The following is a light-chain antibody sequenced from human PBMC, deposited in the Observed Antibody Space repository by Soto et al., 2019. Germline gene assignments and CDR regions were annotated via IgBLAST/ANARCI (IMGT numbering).Light chain of an antibody. Sequence: DSQMTQSPSTLSASVGDRVTITCRASQSISRWLAWYQKKPGKAPKLLIFDASSLYSGVPSRFSGSGSGTEVTLTISRLQPDDFATYYCQQYNSYSGYTFGQGTNLEIK. CDR2: DAS. CDR1: QSISRW. CDR3: QQYNSYSGYT. V-gene: IGKV1-5*01. J-gene: IGKJ2*01.